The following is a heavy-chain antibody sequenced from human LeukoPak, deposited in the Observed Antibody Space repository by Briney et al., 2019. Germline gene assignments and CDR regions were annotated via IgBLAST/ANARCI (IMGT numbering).Heavy chain of an antibody. CDR2: IWYDGSNK. J-gene: IGHJ4*02. CDR1: GFTFSSYG. Sequence: GGSLRLSCAASGFTFSSYGMHWVRQAPGKGLEWVAVIWYDGSNKYYADSVKGRFTISRDNSKNTLYLQMNSLRAEDTAVYYCARDAGYSSGWFDYWGQGTLVTVSS. D-gene: IGHD6-19*01. CDR3: ARDAGYSSGWFDY. V-gene: IGHV3-33*01.